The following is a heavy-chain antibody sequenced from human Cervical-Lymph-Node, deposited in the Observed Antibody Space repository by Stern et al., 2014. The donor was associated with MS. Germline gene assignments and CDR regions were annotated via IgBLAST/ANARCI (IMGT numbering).Heavy chain of an antibody. J-gene: IGHJ6*02. CDR3: ASAVTGLNYYFHALDV. CDR1: GDTLNDLS. V-gene: IGHV1-24*01. Sequence: QVQLVQSGAEVKKPGASVKVSCKVSGDTLNDLSLHWGRQAPGEGLDWMGGSSPEDGETIFAQGLQGRVTVTEDTSTDTAYMELSSLRSEDTAVYYCASAVTGLNYYFHALDVWGQGTTVTVSS. D-gene: IGHD6-19*01. CDR2: SSPEDGET.